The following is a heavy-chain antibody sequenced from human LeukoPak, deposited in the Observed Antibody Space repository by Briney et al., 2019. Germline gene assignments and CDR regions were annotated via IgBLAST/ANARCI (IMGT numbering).Heavy chain of an antibody. Sequence: SETLSLTCTVSGGSISSSGYYWSWIRQPPGKGLEWIGYIYHSGSTYYNPSLKSRVTISVDRSKNQFSLKLSSVTAADTAVYYCARAAAGLFDYWGQGTLVTVSS. CDR1: GGSISSSGYY. CDR2: IYHSGST. J-gene: IGHJ4*02. CDR3: ARAAAGLFDY. D-gene: IGHD6-13*01. V-gene: IGHV4-30-2*01.